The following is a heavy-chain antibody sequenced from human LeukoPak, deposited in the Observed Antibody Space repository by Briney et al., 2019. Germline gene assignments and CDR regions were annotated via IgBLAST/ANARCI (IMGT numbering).Heavy chain of an antibody. CDR3: ESIADRSTNFDY. D-gene: IGHD6-6*01. CDR2: IYYSGRT. V-gene: IGHV4-59*05. CDR1: GGSISSYY. J-gene: IGHJ4*02. Sequence: PSETLSLTCTVSGGSISSYYWSWIRQPAGKGLEWIGSIYYSGRTYYKPSLKSRATISVDTSKNQFSLKLRSVTAADTAVYYCESIADRSTNFDYWGQGTLVTVSS.